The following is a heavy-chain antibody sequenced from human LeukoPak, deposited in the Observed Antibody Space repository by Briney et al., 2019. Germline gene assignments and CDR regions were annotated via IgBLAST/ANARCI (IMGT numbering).Heavy chain of an antibody. J-gene: IGHJ3*02. V-gene: IGHV1-69*13. Sequence: ASVKVSCKASGDTFSKYGISWFRQAPGQGPEWMGGIMPMYGVPYYAPEFQGRVTMTADESTSIVYMELSSLISEDTAVYYCARAKIAAAGTLSASGIWGQGTMVTVSS. CDR1: GDTFSKYG. CDR2: IMPMYGVP. CDR3: ARAKIAAAGTLSASGI. D-gene: IGHD6-13*01.